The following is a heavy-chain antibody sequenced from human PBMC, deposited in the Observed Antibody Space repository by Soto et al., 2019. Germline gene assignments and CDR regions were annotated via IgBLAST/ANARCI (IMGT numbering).Heavy chain of an antibody. V-gene: IGHV4-59*01. CDR3: AAVGATFDY. CDR2: IYYSGST. D-gene: IGHD1-26*01. CDR1: GGSISSYY. Sequence: PSETLSLTCTVSGGSISSYYWSWIRQPPGKGLEWIGYIYYSGSTNYNPSLKSRVTISVDTSKNQFSLKLRSEDTAVYYCAAVGATFDYWGQGTLVTVSS. J-gene: IGHJ4*02.